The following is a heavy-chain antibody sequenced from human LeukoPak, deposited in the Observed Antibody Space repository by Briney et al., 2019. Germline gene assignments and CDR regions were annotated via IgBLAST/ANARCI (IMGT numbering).Heavy chain of an antibody. D-gene: IGHD3-22*01. CDR1: GGSVNSGGYS. CDR3: ARGQDDSSGYVYYFDY. V-gene: IGHV4-30-2*01. Sequence: SQTLSLTCAVSGGSVNSGGYSWSWIRQPPGKGLEWIGYIYHDGSTYYNPSLQSRVTISVDTSKNQFSLKLSSVTAADTAVYYCARGQDDSSGYVYYFDYWGQGTLVTVSS. CDR2: IYHDGST. J-gene: IGHJ4*02.